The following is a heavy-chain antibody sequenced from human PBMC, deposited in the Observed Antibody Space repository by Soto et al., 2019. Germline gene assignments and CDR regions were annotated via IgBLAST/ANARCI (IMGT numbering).Heavy chain of an antibody. V-gene: IGHV1-3*01. CDR3: ARGPLYSSSSDSWQKTRLYNWFDP. D-gene: IGHD6-6*01. J-gene: IGHJ5*02. CDR1: GYTFTSYA. CDR2: INAGNGNT. Sequence: ASVKVSCKASGYTFTSYAMHWVRQAPGQRLEWMGWINAGNGNTKYSQKFQGRVTITRDTSASTAYMELSSLRSEDTAVYYCARGPLYSSSSDSWQKTRLYNWFDPWGQGTLVTVSS.